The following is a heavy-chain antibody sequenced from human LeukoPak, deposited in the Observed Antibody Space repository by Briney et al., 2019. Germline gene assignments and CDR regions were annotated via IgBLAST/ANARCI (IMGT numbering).Heavy chain of an antibody. CDR2: INWNGGST. CDR1: GFTFDDYG. V-gene: IGHV3-20*04. D-gene: IGHD1-20*01. CDR3: ARDRGITGTTSFDY. Sequence: GGSLRLSCAASGFTFDDYGMSWVRQAPGRGLEWVSGINWNGGSTGYADSVKGRFTISRDNAKNSLYLQMNSLRAEDTALYYCARDRGITGTTSFDYWGQGTLVTVSS. J-gene: IGHJ4*02.